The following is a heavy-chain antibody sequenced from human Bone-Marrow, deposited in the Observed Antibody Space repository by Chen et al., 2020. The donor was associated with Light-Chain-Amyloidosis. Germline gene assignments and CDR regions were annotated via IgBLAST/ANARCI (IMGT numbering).Heavy chain of an antibody. J-gene: IGHJ4*02. D-gene: IGHD2-21*02. CDR1: GYIFTSYG. V-gene: IGHV1-18*04. Sequence: GYIFTSYGFHWVRQTPGQGLEWMGWISGYNGNTKYAQKFQDRVTMTTDTSTDTVSMELRGLRSDDTAVYYCARVGWGPVYSSRESDFWGQGTLVTVSS. CDR3: ARVGWGPVYSSRESDF. CDR2: ISGYNGNT.